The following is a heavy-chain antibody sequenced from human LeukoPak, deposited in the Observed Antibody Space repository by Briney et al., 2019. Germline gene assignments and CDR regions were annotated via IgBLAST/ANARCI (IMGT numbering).Heavy chain of an antibody. J-gene: IGHJ5*02. D-gene: IGHD6-13*01. V-gene: IGHV5-51*01. CDR1: GYSFTSYW. CDR2: IYPGDSRV. Sequence: GESLQISSQGLGYSFTSYWIGWVRRMPGKGMEWMGVIYPGDSRVRYNPSFQGQVTISVDKSTRTAYLQWVSLKASDTAMYYCACRDLSSTWSFPWGQGTLVTVSS. CDR3: ACRDLSSTWSFP.